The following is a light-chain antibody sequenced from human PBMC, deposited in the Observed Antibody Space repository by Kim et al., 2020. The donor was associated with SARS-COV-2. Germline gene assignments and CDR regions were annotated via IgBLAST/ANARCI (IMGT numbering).Light chain of an antibody. V-gene: IGKV1-39*01. J-gene: IGKJ4*01. CDR1: QSISDY. CDR2: AAS. CDR3: HQTYTATLT. Sequence: DIQMTQSPSSLSAFVGDRVTITCQASQSISDYLNWYQHKPGKAPNLLIYAASTLQSGVPSRFAGSGSGTDFTLTITSLQPEDFATYFCHQTYTATLTFGGGTKVDIK.